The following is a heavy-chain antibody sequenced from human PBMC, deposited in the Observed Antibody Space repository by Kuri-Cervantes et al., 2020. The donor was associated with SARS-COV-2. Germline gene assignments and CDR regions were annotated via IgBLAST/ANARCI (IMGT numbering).Heavy chain of an antibody. V-gene: IGHV1-69*04. J-gene: IGHJ4*02. CDR3: AAADSTDWYSPEYFDY. CDR2: IITIMGTE. D-gene: IGHD2-21*02. CDR1: GCTFSSNA. Sequence: SVKDSCKASGCTFSSNAISWVRQAPGQGLEWMGMIITIMGTEKFAQKFQGRVTISVDKSTTTAYMELNSLRSEDTAMYYCAAADSTDWYSPEYFDYWGQGTLVTVSS.